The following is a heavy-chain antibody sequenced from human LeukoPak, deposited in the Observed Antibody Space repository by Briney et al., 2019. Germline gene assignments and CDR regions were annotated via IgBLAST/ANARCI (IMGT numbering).Heavy chain of an antibody. J-gene: IGHJ3*02. D-gene: IGHD4-17*01. Sequence: GGSLRLSCTASGFTFSAYAMMWVRQAPGKGPEWVSAIRGGGGSAFYADSVKGRFTISRDNSKYTLFLQMNSLRAEDTAVYYCARDPNGDYIGAFDMWGQGTMVTVSS. CDR3: ARDPNGDYIGAFDM. CDR2: IRGGGGSA. CDR1: GFTFSAYA. V-gene: IGHV3-23*01.